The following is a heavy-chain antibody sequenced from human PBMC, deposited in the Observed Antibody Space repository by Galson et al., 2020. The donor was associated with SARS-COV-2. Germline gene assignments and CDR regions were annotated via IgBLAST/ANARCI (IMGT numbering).Heavy chain of an antibody. CDR3: ARGTEGRGVIDYFDY. CDR2: TYNRSQWYN. Sequence: SETLSLTCAISGDSVSGNSVAWNWIRRSPSRGLEWLGRTYNRSQWYNEYAEALKSRLIINSDTSKNQFSLHLSSVTSEDTAVYYCARGTEGRGVIDYFDYWGQGTLVTVSS. D-gene: IGHD3-16*02. V-gene: IGHV6-1*01. J-gene: IGHJ4*02. CDR1: GDSVSGNSVA.